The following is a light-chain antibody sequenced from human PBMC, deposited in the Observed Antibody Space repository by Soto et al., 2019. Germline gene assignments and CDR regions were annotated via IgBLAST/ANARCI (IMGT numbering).Light chain of an antibody. CDR1: SSDVGGYNY. Sequence: QSALTQPASVSGSPGQSITISCTGTSSDVGGYNYVSWYQQHPGKAPKLMMYDVSNRPSGVSNRFSGCKSGNTASPTSPGLQAEDKADYYCSSYTSSSTLEGVFGTGTKLTVL. J-gene: IGLJ1*01. V-gene: IGLV2-14*01. CDR2: DVS. CDR3: SSYTSSSTLEGV.